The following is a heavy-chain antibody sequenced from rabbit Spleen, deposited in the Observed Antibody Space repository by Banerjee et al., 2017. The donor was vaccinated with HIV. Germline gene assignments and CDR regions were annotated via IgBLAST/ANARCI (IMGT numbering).Heavy chain of an antibody. Sequence: QEQLVESGGGLVKPEGSLKLSCTASGFFFSNKAVMCWVRQAPGKGLEWIACINTATGKPVYATWAKGRFTISTTSSTTVTPQMTSLTAADTATYFCARDLAGAIGWNFYLWGPGTLVTVS. CDR2: INTATGKP. V-gene: IGHV1S45*01. CDR3: ARDLAGAIGWNFYL. D-gene: IGHD4-1*01. J-gene: IGHJ4*01. CDR1: GFFFSNKAV.